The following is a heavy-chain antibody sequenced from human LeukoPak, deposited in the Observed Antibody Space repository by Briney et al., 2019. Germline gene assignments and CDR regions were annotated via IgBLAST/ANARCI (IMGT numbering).Heavy chain of an antibody. D-gene: IGHD2-2*01. CDR1: GGSISSYY. V-gene: IGHV4-4*07. J-gene: IGHJ5*02. Sequence: SETLSLTCTVSGGSISSYYWSWIRQPAGKGLEWIGRIYTSGSTNYNPSLKSRVTMSVDTSKNQFSLKLSSVTAADTAVYYCARGVVVPAAVSFDPWGQGTLVTVSP. CDR2: IYTSGST. CDR3: ARGVVVPAAVSFDP.